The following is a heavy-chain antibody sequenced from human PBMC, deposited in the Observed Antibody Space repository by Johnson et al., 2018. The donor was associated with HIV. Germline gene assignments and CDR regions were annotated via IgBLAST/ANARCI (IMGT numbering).Heavy chain of an antibody. CDR2: INWNGCST. V-gene: IGHV3-20*04. CDR1: GFTFDDYG. CDR3: AKDIFGGSGWHAFDI. Sequence: VQLVESGGGLVQPGGSLRLSCAASGFTFDDYGMSWVRQAPGKGLEWVSGINWNGCSTGYADSVKGRFTISRDNAKNSLYLQMNSLRAEDTALYYCAKDIFGGSGWHAFDIWGQGTMVTVSS. J-gene: IGHJ3*02. D-gene: IGHD6-19*01.